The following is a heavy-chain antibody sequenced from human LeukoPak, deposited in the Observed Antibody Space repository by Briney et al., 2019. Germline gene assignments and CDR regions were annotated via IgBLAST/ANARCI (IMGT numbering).Heavy chain of an antibody. J-gene: IGHJ4*02. CDR3: ARDRGITMIVGDY. D-gene: IGHD3-22*01. CDR1: GFTFSSYG. CDR2: IWYDGSNK. V-gene: IGHV3-33*01. Sequence: PGGSLRLSCAASGFTFSSYGMHWVRQAPGKGLEWVVVIWYDGSNKYYADSVKGRFTISRDNSKNTLYLQMNSLRAEDTAVYYCARDRGITMIVGDYWGQGTLVTVSS.